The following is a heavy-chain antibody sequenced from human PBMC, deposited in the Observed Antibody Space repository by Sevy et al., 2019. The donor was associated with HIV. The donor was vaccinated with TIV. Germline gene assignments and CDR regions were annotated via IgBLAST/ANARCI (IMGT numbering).Heavy chain of an antibody. CDR2: ISSSSSTI. D-gene: IGHD3-9*01. V-gene: IGHV3-48*02. CDR1: GFTFSSYS. Sequence: GGSLRLSCAASGFTFSSYSMNWVRQAPGKGLEWVSYISSSSSTIYYADSVKGRLTISRDNAKNSLYLQMNSLRDEDTAGYYCARVGYDILTGASLDFDYWGQGTLVTDSS. CDR3: ARVGYDILTGASLDFDY. J-gene: IGHJ4*02.